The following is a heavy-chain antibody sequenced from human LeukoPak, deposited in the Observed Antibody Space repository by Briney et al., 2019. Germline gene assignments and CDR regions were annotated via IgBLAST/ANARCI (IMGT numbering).Heavy chain of an antibody. CDR2: IRSSGSTI. J-gene: IGHJ6*03. CDR1: GFTFSGYS. CDR3: AKDARIVVVPAAKGVEYYYYYYMDV. Sequence: GGALRLSCTASGFTFSGYSMNWVRQAPGKGLEWISYIRSSGSTIYYADSMKGRFTISRDNAKNSLYLQMNSLRAEDTAVYYCAKDARIVVVPAAKGVEYYYYYYMDVWGKGTTVTVSS. D-gene: IGHD2-2*01. V-gene: IGHV3-48*04.